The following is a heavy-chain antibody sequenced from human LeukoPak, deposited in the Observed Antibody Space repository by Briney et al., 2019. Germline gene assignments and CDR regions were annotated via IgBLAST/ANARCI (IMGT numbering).Heavy chain of an antibody. CDR2: ISYSGTT. CDR1: GGSNSSFY. Sequence: SETLSLTCTVSGGSNSSFYWSWIRQPPGKGLEYIGYISYSGTTSYNPSLKSRVTISVDTSKNQFSLKLTSVTAADTAVYYCARDKGLPQAFDIWGQGTMVTVSS. CDR3: ARDKGLPQAFDI. D-gene: IGHD5/OR15-5a*01. V-gene: IGHV4-59*01. J-gene: IGHJ3*02.